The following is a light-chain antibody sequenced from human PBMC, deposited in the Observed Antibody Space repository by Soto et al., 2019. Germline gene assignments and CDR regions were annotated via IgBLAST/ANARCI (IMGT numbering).Light chain of an antibody. CDR1: QSVSSN. V-gene: IGKV3-15*01. J-gene: IGKJ3*01. CDR2: GAS. Sequence: EIVMTQSPATLSVSPGERATLSCRASQSVSSNLAWYQQKPGQAPRLLIYGASTRSTGIPARFSGSGSGTEFTLTISSLQSEDFAVYYCQQYNNWPPVTFGPGTKVDIK. CDR3: QQYNNWPPVT.